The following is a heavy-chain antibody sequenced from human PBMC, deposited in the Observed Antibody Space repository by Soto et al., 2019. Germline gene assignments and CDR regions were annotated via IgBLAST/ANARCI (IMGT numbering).Heavy chain of an antibody. CDR2: ISYDGSNK. V-gene: IGHV3-30-3*01. Sequence: QVQLVESGGGVVQPGRSLRLSCAASGFAFSSYAMHWVRQPPGKGLEWVAVISYDGSNKYYADSVKGRFTISRDNSKNTLYLQMNSLRAEDTAVYYCARDLSGSGDWGQGTLVTVSS. CDR1: GFAFSSYA. J-gene: IGHJ4*02. CDR3: ARDLSGSGD. D-gene: IGHD3-10*01.